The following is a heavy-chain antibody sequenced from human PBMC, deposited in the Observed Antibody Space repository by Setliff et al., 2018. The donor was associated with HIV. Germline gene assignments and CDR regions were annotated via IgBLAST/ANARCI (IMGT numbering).Heavy chain of an antibody. D-gene: IGHD1-1*01. V-gene: IGHV3-73*01. CDR3: TRHSTDPWSLLDY. J-gene: IGHJ4*02. CDR1: GFTFSGSA. CDR2: IRSKGYGSAT. Sequence: GSLRLSCAASGFTFSGSAMHWVRQASGKGLEWVGRIRSKGYGSATAYAASVKGRFIISRDDSKNTAYLQMDSLKTEDTAVYYCTRHSTDPWSLLDYWGQGTLVTVSS.